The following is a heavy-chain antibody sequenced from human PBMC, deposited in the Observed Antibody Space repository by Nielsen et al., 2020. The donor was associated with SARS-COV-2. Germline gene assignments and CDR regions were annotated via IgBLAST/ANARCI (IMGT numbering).Heavy chain of an antibody. V-gene: IGHV3-48*02. J-gene: IGHJ4*02. D-gene: IGHD5-12*01. CDR2: IDGNDNSH. CDR1: GFSVTTYT. CDR3: GRDPIDDSGHSLDY. Sequence: GESLKISCAASGFSVTTYTMTWVRQAPGKGLEWLSYIDGNDNSHHYADSVKGRFAISRDNARNTLYLQMNSLRDEDTAVYYCGRDPIDDSGHSLDYWGQGTLVTVSS.